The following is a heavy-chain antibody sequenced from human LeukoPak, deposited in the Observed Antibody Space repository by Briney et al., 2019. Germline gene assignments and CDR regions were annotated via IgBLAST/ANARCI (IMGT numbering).Heavy chain of an antibody. V-gene: IGHV1-18*01. Sequence: ASVKVSCKASGGTFSSYAITWVRQASGQGIEWMGWISAYTGKTNSAQKLQGRVTMTTDTSTSTGYMELRSLRSDDTAVYYCARGDGYCSGGSCMIFDYWGQGTLVTVSS. CDR1: GGTFSSYA. CDR2: ISAYTGKT. D-gene: IGHD2-15*01. J-gene: IGHJ4*02. CDR3: ARGDGYCSGGSCMIFDY.